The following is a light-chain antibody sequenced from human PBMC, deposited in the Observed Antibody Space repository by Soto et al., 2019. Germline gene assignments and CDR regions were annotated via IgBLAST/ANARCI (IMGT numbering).Light chain of an antibody. J-gene: IGKJ5*01. Sequence: DIEMTQSPATLSASPGERVTLSCRASQSLNDNLAWYQQKPGQAPRLLIYDASNRATGVPARFSGSGSGTDFTLTIGSLEPEDFAVYYCQQRSNWPPITFGQGTRLDIK. CDR3: QQRSNWPPIT. V-gene: IGKV3-11*01. CDR1: QSLNDN. CDR2: DAS.